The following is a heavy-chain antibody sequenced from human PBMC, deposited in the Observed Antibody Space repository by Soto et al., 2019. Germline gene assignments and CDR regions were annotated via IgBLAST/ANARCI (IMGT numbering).Heavy chain of an antibody. J-gene: IGHJ6*02. Sequence: SETLSLTCTVSGGSISSSSYHWGWIRQPPGKGLEWIGNVYYGGSTYYNPSLKSRVTISVETSKSQFSLKLSSVTAADTAVYYCAGGDYYHSSGYYFYYYTLDVWGQGTTVTVSS. V-gene: IGHV4-39*01. CDR2: VYYGGST. D-gene: IGHD3-22*01. CDR3: AGGDYYHSSGYYFYYYTLDV. CDR1: GGSISSSSYH.